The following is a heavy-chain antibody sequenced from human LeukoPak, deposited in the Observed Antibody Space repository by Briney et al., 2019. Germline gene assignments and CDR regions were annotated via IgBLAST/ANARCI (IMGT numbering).Heavy chain of an antibody. CDR2: IVPIFGTA. D-gene: IGHD6-13*01. J-gene: IGHJ4*02. Sequence: GSSVKVSCKASGGTFSSYAISWVRQAPGQGLEWMRGIVPIFGTANYAQKFQGRVTITADKSTSTAYMELSSLRSEDTAVYYCARVSIAAAAEVWVFDYWGQGTLVTVSS. CDR3: ARVSIAAAAEVWVFDY. V-gene: IGHV1-69*06. CDR1: GGTFSSYA.